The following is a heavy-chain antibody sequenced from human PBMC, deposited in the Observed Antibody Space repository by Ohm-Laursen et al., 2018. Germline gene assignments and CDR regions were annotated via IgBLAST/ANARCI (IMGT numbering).Heavy chain of an antibody. CDR2: INPDNGHI. CDR3: ARDPQFDP. J-gene: IGHJ5*02. V-gene: IGHV1-18*04. CDR1: GGTFSRDT. Sequence: ASSVKVSCKASGGTFSRDTISWVRQAPGQGLEYMGRINPDNGHIKSAEKFQAKVTMTTDISTNTAYVELRNLTFDDTAMYYCARDPQFDPWGQGTQVTVSS.